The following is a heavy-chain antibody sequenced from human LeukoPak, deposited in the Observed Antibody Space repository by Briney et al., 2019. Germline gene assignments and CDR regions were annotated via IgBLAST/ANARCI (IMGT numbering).Heavy chain of an antibody. J-gene: IGHJ6*03. CDR3: ARSLSGGYYYYYMDV. CDR1: GYTFTGYY. V-gene: IGHV1-2*02. D-gene: IGHD3-10*01. CDR2: INPNSGGT. Sequence: ASVKVSCKASGYTFTGYYMHWVRQAPGQGLEWMGWINPNSGGTNYAQKFQGRVTMTRDTSISTAYMELSSLRSEGTAVYYCARSLSGGYYYYYMDVWGKGTTVTVSS.